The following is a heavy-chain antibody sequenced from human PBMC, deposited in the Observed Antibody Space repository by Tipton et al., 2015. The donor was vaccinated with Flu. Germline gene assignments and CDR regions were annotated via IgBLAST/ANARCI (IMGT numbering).Heavy chain of an antibody. CDR2: IWYDGSNK. Sequence: SGLTFSSYGMHWVRQAPGKGLEWTAVIWYDGSNKYYADSVKGRFTISRDNSKNTLYLQMNSLRAEDTAAYYCARDGADKGGWLVDYWGQGTLVTVSS. CDR1: GLTFSSYG. D-gene: IGHD6-19*01. V-gene: IGHV3-33*01. J-gene: IGHJ4*02. CDR3: ARDGADKGGWLVDY.